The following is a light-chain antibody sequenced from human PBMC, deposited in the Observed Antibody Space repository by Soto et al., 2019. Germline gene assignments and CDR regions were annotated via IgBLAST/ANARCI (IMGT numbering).Light chain of an antibody. CDR1: QSVADN. J-gene: IGKJ1*01. CDR3: QQANDWPPT. V-gene: IGKV3-15*01. Sequence: EVVMTQSPATLSVSPGERVTLSCRSSQSVADNLAWFQQKPGQGPRLLIYGASTRATGIPARFSGSGSETDFTLTVSSLRSEDFAVYYCQQANDWPPTFGQGTRV. CDR2: GAS.